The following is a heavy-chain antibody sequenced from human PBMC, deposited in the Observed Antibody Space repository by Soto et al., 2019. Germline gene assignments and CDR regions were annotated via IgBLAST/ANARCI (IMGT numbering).Heavy chain of an antibody. CDR2: ISSSSYI. Sequence: GGSLRLSCAASGFTFSSYSMNWVRQAPGKGLEWVSSISSSSYIYYADSVKGRFTISRDNAKNSLYLQMNSLRAEDTAVYYCASQYQLPNAFDIWGQGTMVTVSS. D-gene: IGHD2-2*01. CDR3: ASQYQLPNAFDI. V-gene: IGHV3-21*01. J-gene: IGHJ3*02. CDR1: GFTFSSYS.